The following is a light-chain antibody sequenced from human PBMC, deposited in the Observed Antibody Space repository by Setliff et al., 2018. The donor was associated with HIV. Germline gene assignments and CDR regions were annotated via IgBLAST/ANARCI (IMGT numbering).Light chain of an antibody. J-gene: IGLJ1*01. CDR3: QSYDNSLSGYV. V-gene: IGLV1-40*01. CDR2: NSI. CDR1: SSNIGAGFD. Sequence: QSVLTQPPSVSGAPGQRVTISRTGSSSNIGAGFDVHWYQQLPGTAPKLLIYNSINRPSGVPDRFSGSKSGTSASLAITGLQTEDEADYYCQSYDNSLSGYVFGAGTKVTVL.